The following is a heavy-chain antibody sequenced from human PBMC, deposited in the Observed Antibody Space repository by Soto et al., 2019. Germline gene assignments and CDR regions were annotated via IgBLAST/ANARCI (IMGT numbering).Heavy chain of an antibody. CDR1: GFTFRDYY. CDR2: ISISGSSI. CDR3: ASHQGIYKYYFDY. V-gene: IGHV3-11*01. J-gene: IGHJ4*02. D-gene: IGHD1-1*01. Sequence: GGSLRLSCAASGFTFRDYYMSWIRQAPGKGLEWISYISISGSSIYYADSVEGRFTISRDDAKNSLYLQMNSLRAEDTAEYYCASHQGIYKYYFDYWGQGTLVTVSS.